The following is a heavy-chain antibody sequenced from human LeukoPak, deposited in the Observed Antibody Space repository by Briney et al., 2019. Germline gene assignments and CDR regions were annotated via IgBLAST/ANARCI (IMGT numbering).Heavy chain of an antibody. Sequence: ASVKVSCKASGYTFTGYYMHWVRQAPGQGLEWMGWINPNSGGTNYAQKFQGRVTMTRDTSISTAYMELSRLRSDDTAVCYCASRDIVVVPGTLGDDAFDIWGQGTMVTVSS. CDR3: ASRDIVVVPGTLGDDAFDI. J-gene: IGHJ3*02. CDR1: GYTFTGYY. D-gene: IGHD2-2*01. V-gene: IGHV1-2*02. CDR2: INPNSGGT.